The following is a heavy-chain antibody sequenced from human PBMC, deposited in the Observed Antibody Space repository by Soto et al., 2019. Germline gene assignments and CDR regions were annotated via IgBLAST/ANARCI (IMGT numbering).Heavy chain of an antibody. D-gene: IGHD3-9*01. CDR1: GGSISSSNW. CDR3: ARAIYYDILTGYRYYYGMDV. Sequence: ETLSLTCAVSGGSISSSNWWSWVRQPPGKGLEWIGEIYHSGSTNYNPSLKSRVTISVDKSKNQFSLKLSSVTAADTAVYYCARAIYYDILTGYRYYYGMDVWGQGTTVTVSS. J-gene: IGHJ6*02. CDR2: IYHSGST. V-gene: IGHV4-4*02.